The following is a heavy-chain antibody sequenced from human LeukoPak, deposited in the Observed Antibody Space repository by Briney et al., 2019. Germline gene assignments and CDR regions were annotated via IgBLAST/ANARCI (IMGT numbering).Heavy chain of an antibody. D-gene: IGHD6-13*01. CDR3: VKGESAAWSRENFDY. CDR1: GFTFSSYW. CDR2: ISSNGGST. V-gene: IGHV3-64D*09. J-gene: IGHJ4*02. Sequence: PGGSLRLSCAASGFTFSSYWMHWVRQAPGKGLEYVSAISSNGGSTYYADSVKGRFTISRDNSKNTLYLQMSSLRAEDTAVYYCVKGESAAWSRENFDYWGQGTLVTVSS.